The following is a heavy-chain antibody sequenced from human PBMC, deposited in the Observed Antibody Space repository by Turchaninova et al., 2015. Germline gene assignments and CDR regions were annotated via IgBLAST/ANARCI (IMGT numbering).Heavy chain of an antibody. CDR3: AKDLESYVDYYYYSIDV. CDR2: ISYAGSNK. D-gene: IGHD1-26*01. J-gene: IGHJ6*02. CDR1: GFTFSSYG. V-gene: IGHV3-30*18. Sequence: SWGGVVQPGRSLRLSCAASGFTFSSYGMHWVRQAPGKGLEWVAVISYAGSNKYYADSVMGRFTISRDNSKNTLYLQMNSLRTEDTAAYYCAKDLESYVDYYYYSIDVWGQGTTVTVSS.